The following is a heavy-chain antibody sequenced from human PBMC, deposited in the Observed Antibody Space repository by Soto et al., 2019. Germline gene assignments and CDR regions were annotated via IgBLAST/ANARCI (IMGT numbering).Heavy chain of an antibody. CDR2: IYYSGST. V-gene: IGHV4-31*03. Sequence: PSETLSLTCTVSGGSISSGGYYWSWIRQHPGKGLEWIGYIYYSGSTYYNPSLKSRVTISVDTSKNQFSLKLSSVTAGDTAVYYCARGAKAYCGGDCYSDYFDYWGQGTLVTVSS. J-gene: IGHJ4*02. D-gene: IGHD2-21*02. CDR1: GGSISSGGYY. CDR3: ARGAKAYCGGDCYSDYFDY.